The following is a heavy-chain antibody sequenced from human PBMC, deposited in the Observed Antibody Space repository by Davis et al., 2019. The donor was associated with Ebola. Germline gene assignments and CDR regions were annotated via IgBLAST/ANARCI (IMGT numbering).Heavy chain of an antibody. Sequence: SVKVSCKASGGTFSSYTISWVRQAPGQGLEWMGRIIPILGIANYAQKFQGRVTITADKSTSTAYMELRSLRSDDTAVYYCARRYYHSSGWYFDYWGQGTLVTVSS. J-gene: IGHJ4*02. CDR3: ARRYYHSSGWYFDY. D-gene: IGHD6-19*01. CDR1: GGTFSSYT. V-gene: IGHV1-69*02. CDR2: IIPILGIA.